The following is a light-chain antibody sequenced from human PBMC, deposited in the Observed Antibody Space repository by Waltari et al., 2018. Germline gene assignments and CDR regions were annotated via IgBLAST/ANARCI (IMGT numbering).Light chain of an antibody. CDR1: RSISRW. CDR3: QQYNSYSEYT. CDR2: KAS. Sequence: DIQMTQSPSNLSASVGDTVTITCRASRSISRWLAWFQQKPGKAPKLLIYKASTLESGVPSRFSGSGSGSEFNITISSLQPDDLATYYCQQYNSYSEYTFGQGTKLEMK. V-gene: IGKV1-5*03. J-gene: IGKJ2*01.